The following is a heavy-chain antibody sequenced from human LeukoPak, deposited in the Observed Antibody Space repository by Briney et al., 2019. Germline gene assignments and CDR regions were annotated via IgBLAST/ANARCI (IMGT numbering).Heavy chain of an antibody. Sequence: PLETLSLTCTVSGGSISSSSYYWGWIRQPPGNGLEWIGSIYYSGSTYYNPSLKSRVTISVDTSKNQFSLKLSSVTAADTAVYYCAREHCSGGSCYSIYYYYYMDVWGKGTTVTVSS. CDR1: GGSISSSSYY. V-gene: IGHV4-39*07. J-gene: IGHJ6*03. D-gene: IGHD2-15*01. CDR3: AREHCSGGSCYSIYYYYYMDV. CDR2: IYYSGST.